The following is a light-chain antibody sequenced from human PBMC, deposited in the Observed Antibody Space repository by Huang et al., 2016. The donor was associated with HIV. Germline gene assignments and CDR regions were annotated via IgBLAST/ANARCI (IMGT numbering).Light chain of an antibody. Sequence: DIQMTQSPSTLSASVGDRVTITCRASQGISSWLAWYQQKPGKAPRLLIYKSSTLESGVPSRFSGRGSGTEFTLTISSLQPDDFATYYCQQYNHLRTFGQGTKVEIK. V-gene: IGKV1-5*03. CDR1: QGISSW. J-gene: IGKJ1*01. CDR3: QQYNHLRT. CDR2: KSS.